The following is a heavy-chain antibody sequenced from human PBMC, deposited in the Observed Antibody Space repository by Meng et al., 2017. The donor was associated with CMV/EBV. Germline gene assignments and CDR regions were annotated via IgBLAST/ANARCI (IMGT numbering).Heavy chain of an antibody. Sequence: SVKVSCKASGGTFSSYAISWVGQAPGQGLEWMGGIIPIFGTANYAQKFQGRVTITTDESTSTAYMELSSLRSEDTAVYYCARQVPEFFGKDYYYYGMDVWGQGTTVTVSS. CDR3: ARQVPEFFGKDYYYYGMDV. J-gene: IGHJ6*02. CDR1: GGTFSSYA. V-gene: IGHV1-69*05. CDR2: IIPIFGTA. D-gene: IGHD1-14*01.